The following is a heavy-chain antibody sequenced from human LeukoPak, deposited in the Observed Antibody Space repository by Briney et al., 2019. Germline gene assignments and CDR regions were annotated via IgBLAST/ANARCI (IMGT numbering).Heavy chain of an antibody. J-gene: IGHJ4*02. Sequence: PSETLSLTCTVSGGSISSSSYYWGWLRQPPGKGLEWIGSIYYSGSTYYNPSLKSRVTISVDTSKNQFSLKLSSVTAADTAVYYCARQVRKTVGAEYWGQGTLVTVSS. V-gene: IGHV4-39*01. CDR2: IYYSGST. CDR1: GGSISSSSYY. CDR3: ARQVRKTVGAEY. D-gene: IGHD1-26*01.